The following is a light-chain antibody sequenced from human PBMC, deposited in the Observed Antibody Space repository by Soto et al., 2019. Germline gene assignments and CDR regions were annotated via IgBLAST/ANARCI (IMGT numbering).Light chain of an antibody. CDR3: MQATQFPIT. V-gene: IGKV2-24*01. Sequence: DIVMTQTPLSSPVTLGQPASISCRSSQSLVPSDGNTYLSWFQQRPGQPPRPLIYKISNRFSGVPDRFSGSGAGTDFTLKISRVEVEDVGTYYCMQATQFPITFGQGIRLEI. CDR1: QSLVPSDGNTY. CDR2: KIS. J-gene: IGKJ5*01.